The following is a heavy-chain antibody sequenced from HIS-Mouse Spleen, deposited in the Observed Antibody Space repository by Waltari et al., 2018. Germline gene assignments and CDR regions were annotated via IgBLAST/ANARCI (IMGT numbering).Heavy chain of an antibody. V-gene: IGHV3-30-3*01. CDR3: ARRRSYFDY. CDR1: GFTFSSYA. J-gene: IGHJ4*03. CDR2: ISYDGSNK. Sequence: QVQLVESGGGVVQPGRSLRLPCAASGFTFSSYAMPWVRQAPGKGLEWVAVISYDGSNKYYADSVKGRFTISRDNSKNTLYLQMNSLRAEDTAVYYCARRRSYFDYWGRGTLVTVSS.